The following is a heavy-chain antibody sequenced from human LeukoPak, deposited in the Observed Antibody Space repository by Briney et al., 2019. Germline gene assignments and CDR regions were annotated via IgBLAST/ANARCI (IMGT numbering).Heavy chain of an antibody. J-gene: IGHJ4*02. CDR1: GYSISSGYY. V-gene: IGHV4-38-2*02. D-gene: IGHD3-22*01. CDR2: IYHSGNT. Sequence: ASETLSLTCTVSGYSISSGYYWGWIRQPPGKGLEWIGNIYHSGNTYYNPSLQSRVTISVDTSKNHFSLKLSSVTAADTAVYYCARSSGHYDSNDYYHEYFDYWGQGTLVTVSS. CDR3: ARSSGHYDSNDYYHEYFDY.